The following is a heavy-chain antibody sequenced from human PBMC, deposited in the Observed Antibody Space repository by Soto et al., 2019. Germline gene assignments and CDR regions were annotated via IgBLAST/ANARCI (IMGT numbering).Heavy chain of an antibody. Sequence: QVQLVQSGAEVKKPGASVKVSCTASGYTFTHYAIHWVRHAPGQRLEWMGFINAGSGNTKYSQTFQGRLTFTKDPSASTAYMAVSSLRSEDTAIYYCARGLAADGAWGQGTLVTVSS. CDR1: GYTFTHYA. V-gene: IGHV1-3*01. CDR3: ARGLAADGA. J-gene: IGHJ5*02. D-gene: IGHD6-13*01. CDR2: INAGSGNT.